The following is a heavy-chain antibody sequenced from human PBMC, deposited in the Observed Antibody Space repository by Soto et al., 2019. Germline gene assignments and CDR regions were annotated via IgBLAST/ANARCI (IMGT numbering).Heavy chain of an antibody. Sequence: QLQLQESGSGLVKPSQTLSLTCAVSGGSISSGGYPWSWIRQPPGKGLEWIGYIYHSGSTYYNPSLKSRVTTSVDRSKNQFSLKLSSVTAADTAVYYCASGQQLVRNYWGQGTLVTVSS. J-gene: IGHJ4*02. CDR1: GGSISSGGYP. CDR3: ASGQQLVRNY. CDR2: IYHSGST. V-gene: IGHV4-30-2*01. D-gene: IGHD6-13*01.